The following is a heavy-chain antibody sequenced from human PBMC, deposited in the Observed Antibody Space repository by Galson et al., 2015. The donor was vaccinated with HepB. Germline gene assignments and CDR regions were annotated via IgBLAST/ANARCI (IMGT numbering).Heavy chain of an antibody. V-gene: IGHV3-9*01. CDR2: ISWNSGSI. CDR1: GFTFDDYA. D-gene: IGHD3-22*01. Sequence: SLRLSCAASGFTFDDYAMNWVRQAPGKGLEWVSRISWNSGSIGYADSVKGRFTISRDNAKNSLYLQMNSLRAEDTALYYCAKGVYYDPGSYFDYWGQGTLSPSPQ. CDR3: AKGVYYDPGSYFDY. J-gene: IGHJ4*02.